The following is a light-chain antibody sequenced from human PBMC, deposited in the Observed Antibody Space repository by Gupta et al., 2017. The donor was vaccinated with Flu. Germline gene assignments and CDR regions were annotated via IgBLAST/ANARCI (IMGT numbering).Light chain of an antibody. CDR2: GNS. V-gene: IGLV1-40*01. J-gene: IGLJ1*01. CDR3: QSYDSSLSGSGV. Sequence: QSVLTQPPSVSGAPGQRVTISCTGSSSNIGAGYDVHWYQQLPGTAPKLLIYGNSNRPSGVPDRVSGSKSGTSAALAITGLQAEEEADYYCQSYDSSLSGSGVFGTGTKVTVL. CDR1: SSNIGAGYD.